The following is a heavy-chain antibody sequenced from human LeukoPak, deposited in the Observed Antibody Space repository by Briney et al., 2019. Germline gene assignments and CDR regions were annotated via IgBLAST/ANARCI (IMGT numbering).Heavy chain of an antibody. CDR3: AKDRAVAGVRWFDP. Sequence: GGSLRLSCAASGFTFSSYGMHWVRQAPGKGLEWVAVISYDGSNKYYADSVKGRFTISRDNSKNTLYLQMNSLRAEDTAVYYCAKDRAVAGVRWFDPWGQGTLVTVSS. CDR1: GFTFSSYG. V-gene: IGHV3-30*18. CDR2: ISYDGSNK. D-gene: IGHD6-19*01. J-gene: IGHJ5*02.